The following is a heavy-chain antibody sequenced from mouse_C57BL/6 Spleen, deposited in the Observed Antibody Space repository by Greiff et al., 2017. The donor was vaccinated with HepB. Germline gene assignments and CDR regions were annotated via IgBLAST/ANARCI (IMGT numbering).Heavy chain of an antibody. D-gene: IGHD4-1*01. J-gene: IGHJ2*01. CDR1: GFTFSSYG. Sequence: EVKLMESGGDLVKPGGSLKLSCAASGFTFSSYGMSWVRQTPDKRLEWVATISSGGSYTYYPDSVKGRFTISRDNAKNTLYLQMSSLKSEDTAMYYCAREGLGLRERDYWGQGTPLTVSS. CDR2: ISSGGSYT. CDR3: AREGLGLRERDY. V-gene: IGHV5-6*01.